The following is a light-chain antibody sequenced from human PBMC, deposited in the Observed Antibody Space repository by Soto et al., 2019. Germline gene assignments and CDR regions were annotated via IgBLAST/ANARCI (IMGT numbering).Light chain of an antibody. Sequence: VLTQSPGTLSLSPGERATFSCRASQSISSISLAWYQHKPGQAPRLLIYGASSRATGIPHRFSGSGSGTDFTLTISRLEPEDCGVYYCQQYCGSPPYTFGQGTRLEI. CDR2: GAS. CDR1: QSISSIS. CDR3: QQYCGSPPYT. J-gene: IGKJ2*01. V-gene: IGKV3-20*01.